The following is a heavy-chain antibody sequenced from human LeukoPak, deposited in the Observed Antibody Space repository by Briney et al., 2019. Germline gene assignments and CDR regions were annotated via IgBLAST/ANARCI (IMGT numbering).Heavy chain of an antibody. CDR2: IYSGGST. V-gene: IGHV3-53*01. CDR1: GFTVSSNY. J-gene: IGHJ4*02. Sequence: PGGSLRLSCAASGFTVSSNYTSWVRQAPGKGLEWVSVIYSGGSTYYADSVKGRFTISRDSSKNTLYLQMNSLRAEDTAAYYCARNGRDQWLASDYWGQGTLVTVSS. CDR3: ARNGRDQWLASDY. D-gene: IGHD6-19*01.